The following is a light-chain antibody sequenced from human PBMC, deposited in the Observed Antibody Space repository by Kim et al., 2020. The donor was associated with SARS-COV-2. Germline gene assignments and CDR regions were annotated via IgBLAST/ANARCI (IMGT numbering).Light chain of an antibody. J-gene: IGKJ4*01. CDR2: GGS. CDR3: QQYNNWPQLT. CDR1: QSISSN. V-gene: IGKV3-15*01. Sequence: EPVMTQSPAALSVSPGERATLSCRASQSISSNLAWYQQKPGQAPRLLIYGGSTRATGIPARFSGSGSGTEFTLTISSLQSEDFAVYYCQQYNNWPQLTFGGGTKVDIK.